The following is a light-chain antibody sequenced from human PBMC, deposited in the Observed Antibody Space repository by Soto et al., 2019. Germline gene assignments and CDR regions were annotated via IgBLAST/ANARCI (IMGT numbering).Light chain of an antibody. J-gene: IGLJ2*01. CDR2: SDT. CDR1: SSNIGSNY. Sequence: QSVLTQSTSASGTPGQRVTISCSGSSSNIGSNYVYWYRQLPGTAPKLLIYSDTQRPSGVPDRFSGSKSGTSASLAISGLRSEDEADYYCSAWDGSLSGRVFGGGTQLTVL. CDR3: SAWDGSLSGRV. V-gene: IGLV1-47*02.